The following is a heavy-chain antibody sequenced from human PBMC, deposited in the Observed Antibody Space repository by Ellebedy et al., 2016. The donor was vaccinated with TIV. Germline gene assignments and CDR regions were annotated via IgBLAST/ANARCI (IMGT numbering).Heavy chain of an antibody. CDR1: GYTFTGYY. CDR3: ARGSDRLELPAVDV. D-gene: IGHD1-26*01. CDR2: INPNSGGT. J-gene: IGHJ6*02. Sequence: AASVKVSCKASGYTFTGYYMHWVRQAPGQGLEWMGWINPNSGGTNYAQKFQGWVTMTRDTSISTAYMELSRLRSDDTAVYYCARGSDRLELPAVDVWGQGTTVTVSS. V-gene: IGHV1-2*04.